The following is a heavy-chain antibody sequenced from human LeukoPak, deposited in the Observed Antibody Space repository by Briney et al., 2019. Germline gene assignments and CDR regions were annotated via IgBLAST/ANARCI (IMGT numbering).Heavy chain of an antibody. CDR2: INPNSGGT. CDR3: ARTYPHPGSSWYPGYYGMDV. Sequence: ASVKVSCKASGYTFTGYYMHWVRQAPGQGLEWMGWINPNSGGTNYAQKFQGRVTMTRDTSISTAYMELSRLRSDDTAVYYCARTYPHPGSSWYPGYYGMDVWGQGTTVTVSS. J-gene: IGHJ6*02. V-gene: IGHV1-2*02. CDR1: GYTFTGYY. D-gene: IGHD6-13*01.